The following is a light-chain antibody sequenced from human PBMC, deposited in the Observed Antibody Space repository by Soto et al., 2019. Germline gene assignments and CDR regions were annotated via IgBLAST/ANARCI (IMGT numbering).Light chain of an antibody. CDR1: SSDIGAYNY. V-gene: IGLV2-14*01. J-gene: IGLJ1*01. CDR2: EVS. CDR3: SSYTTSSTLV. Sequence: QSALTQPASVAGSPGQSITISCSGTSSDIGAYNYVSWYQHHPDKAPKFMIYEVSNRALGVSDRFSASKSGNTAYLPISALQAEDEADYYCSSYTTSSTLVFGTGTKVTAL.